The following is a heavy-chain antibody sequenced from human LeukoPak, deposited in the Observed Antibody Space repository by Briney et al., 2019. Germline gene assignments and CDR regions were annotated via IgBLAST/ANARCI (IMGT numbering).Heavy chain of an antibody. CDR2: IRNACDGYTT. Sequence: TGGSLRLSCAASGFSLSDHYMDWVRQAPGQVPELIGHIRNACDGYTTEYAASVKGRFTVSRDDSKNSLYLQMNSLKPEDTAVYYCVRNHRHWFDPWGQGTLVTVSS. CDR3: VRNHRHWFDP. J-gene: IGHJ5*02. CDR1: GFSLSDHY. V-gene: IGHV3-72*01.